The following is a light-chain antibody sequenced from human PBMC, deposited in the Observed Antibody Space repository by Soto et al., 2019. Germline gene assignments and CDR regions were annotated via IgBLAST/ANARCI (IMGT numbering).Light chain of an antibody. V-gene: IGKV3-20*01. J-gene: IGKJ2*01. CDR2: GAS. Sequence: EIVLTQSPGTLSLSPGERATLSCRASQSVSSYLAWYQQKPGQAPRLLIYGASSRPTGIPDRFSGSGSGTDFSLSISILEPEDFAVYYCQQYGGSPRTFGQGTKVEIK. CDR3: QQYGGSPRT. CDR1: QSVSSY.